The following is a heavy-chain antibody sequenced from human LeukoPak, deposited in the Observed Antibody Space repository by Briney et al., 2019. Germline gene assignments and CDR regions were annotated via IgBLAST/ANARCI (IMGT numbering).Heavy chain of an antibody. CDR3: ACGIGELLFPF. V-gene: IGHV4-39*01. Sequence: SETLSLTCTVSGGSISSSSYYWGWFRQPPGKGLEWIGSIYYSGSTYYNPSLKSLLTISVDTSMNQFSLKLSSVTAADTAVYYCACGIGELLFPFWGQGTLVTVSS. D-gene: IGHD3-10*01. J-gene: IGHJ4*02. CDR2: IYYSGST. CDR1: GGSISSSSYY.